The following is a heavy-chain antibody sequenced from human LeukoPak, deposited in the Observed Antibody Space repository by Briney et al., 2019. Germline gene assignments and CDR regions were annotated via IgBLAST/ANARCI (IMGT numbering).Heavy chain of an antibody. CDR3: ATDYDSSGYYYAGYFDY. J-gene: IGHJ4*02. D-gene: IGHD3-22*01. CDR2: IIPIFGTA. Sequence: SVKVSCKASGGTFSSYAISWVRQAPGQGLEWMGRIIPIFGTANYAQKFQGRVTITTDESTSTAYMELGSLRSEDTAVYYCATDYDSSGYYYAGYFDYWGQGTLVTVSS. V-gene: IGHV1-69*05. CDR1: GGTFSSYA.